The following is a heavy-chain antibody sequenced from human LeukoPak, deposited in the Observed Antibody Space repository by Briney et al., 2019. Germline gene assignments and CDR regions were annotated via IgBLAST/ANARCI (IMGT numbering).Heavy chain of an antibody. CDR1: GGSISSYY. D-gene: IGHD3-22*01. CDR3: AREGGSSGYLIFDY. CDR2: IYTSGST. V-gene: IGHV4-4*07. Sequence: PSETLSLTCTVSGGSISSYYWSWIRQPAGKGLEWIGRIYTSGSTNYNPSLKSRVTMSVDTSKNQFSLKLSSVTAADTAVYYCAREGGSSGYLIFDYWGQGTLVTVSS. J-gene: IGHJ4*02.